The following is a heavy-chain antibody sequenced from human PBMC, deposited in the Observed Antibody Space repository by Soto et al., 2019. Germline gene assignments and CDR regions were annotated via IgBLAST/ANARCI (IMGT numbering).Heavy chain of an antibody. V-gene: IGHV4-30-4*01. CDR1: GGSFSDYY. CDR3: ARASLTIFGVVIVEFNWFDP. D-gene: IGHD3-3*01. CDR2: IYYSGST. J-gene: IGHJ5*02. Sequence: PSETLSLTCAVYGGSFSDYYWSWIRQPPGKGLEWIGYIYYSGSTYYNPSLKSRVTISVDTSKNQFSLKLSSVTAADTAVYYCARASLTIFGVVIVEFNWFDPWGQGTLVTVSS.